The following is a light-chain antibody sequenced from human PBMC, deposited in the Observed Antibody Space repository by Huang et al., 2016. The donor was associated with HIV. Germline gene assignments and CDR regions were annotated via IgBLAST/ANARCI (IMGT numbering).Light chain of an antibody. J-gene: IGKJ2*01. V-gene: IGKV3-15*01. CDR1: QRVSIN. CDR2: GAS. Sequence: EVVMTQSPATLSVSPGERATLSCRASQRVSINVAWYQQKPGQAPRLLIYGASTRATGIPARFSGSGSETEFTLTISGLQSEDYAVYFCQQYDDWPPYTFGQGTKLEIK. CDR3: QQYDDWPPYT.